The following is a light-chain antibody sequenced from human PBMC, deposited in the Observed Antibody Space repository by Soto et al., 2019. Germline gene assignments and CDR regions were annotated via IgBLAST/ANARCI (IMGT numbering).Light chain of an antibody. V-gene: IGKV1-5*03. CDR2: KAS. Sequence: DIQMTQSPSTLSGSVGDRVTITCRASQTISSWLAWYQQKPGKAPKLLIYKASTLKSGVPSRFSGSGSVTEFTPTISSLQPDDFGTYYCQHYKSYSEAFGQGTKVELK. J-gene: IGKJ1*01. CDR3: QHYKSYSEA. CDR1: QTISSW.